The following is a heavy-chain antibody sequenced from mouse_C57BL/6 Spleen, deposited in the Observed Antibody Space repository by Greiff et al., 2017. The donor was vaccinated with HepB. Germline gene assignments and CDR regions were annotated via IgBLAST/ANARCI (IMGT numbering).Heavy chain of an antibody. V-gene: IGHV1-55*01. J-gene: IGHJ1*03. D-gene: IGHD1-1*01. Sequence: QVQLQQSGAELVKPGASVTMSCKASGYTFTSYWITWVKQRPGQGLEWIGDIYPGSGSTNYNEKFKSKATLTVDTSSSTAYMQLSSLTSEDSAVYYCARNATVPWYVDVWGTGTTVTVAS. CDR3: ARNATVPWYVDV. CDR2: IYPGSGST. CDR1: GYTFTSYW.